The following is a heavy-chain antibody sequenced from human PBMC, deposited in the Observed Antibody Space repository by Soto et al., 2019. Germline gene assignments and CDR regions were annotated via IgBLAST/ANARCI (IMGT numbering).Heavy chain of an antibody. V-gene: IGHV3-48*04. CDR2: ISGGGGTM. CDR1: GFTFSRYT. D-gene: IGHD1-26*01. CDR3: ARDKSGSYSIDY. J-gene: IGHJ4*02. Sequence: EVQLVESGGGLVQSGGSLRLTCAASGFTFSRYTMNWVRQAPGKGLEWLSYISGGGGTMFYADSVKGRVTISRDNAKNSLGLQMDSLRAEDTAVYYCARDKSGSYSIDYWGQGTLVTVSS.